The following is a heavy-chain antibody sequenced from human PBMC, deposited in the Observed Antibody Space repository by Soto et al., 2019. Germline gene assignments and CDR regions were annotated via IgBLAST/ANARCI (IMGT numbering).Heavy chain of an antibody. D-gene: IGHD3-9*01. J-gene: IGHJ4*02. Sequence: PSETLSLTCTVSGGSISSGDYYWSWIRQPPGKGLEWIGYIHYSGSTYYNPSLKSRVTISVDTSKNQFSLKLSSVTAADTAVYYCARGAPYYDILTGYLPGCVDYWGQGTLVTVSS. CDR3: ARGAPYYDILTGYLPGCVDY. CDR1: GGSISSGDYY. CDR2: IHYSGST. V-gene: IGHV4-30-4*01.